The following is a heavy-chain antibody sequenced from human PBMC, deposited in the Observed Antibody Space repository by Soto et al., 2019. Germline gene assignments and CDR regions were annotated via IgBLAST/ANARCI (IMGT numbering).Heavy chain of an antibody. CDR1: GGSISSSSYY. V-gene: IGHV4-39*01. D-gene: IGHD1-26*01. J-gene: IGHJ4*02. Sequence: QLQLQESGPGLVKPSETLSLTCTVSGGSISSSSYYWGWIRQPPGKGQGWIGTIYRSGSTLYKPTLKRRVTISVDTARNQSSPKLNSVTAADTAIYYCAREMGGSIDYWGQGTLVTVSS. CDR2: IYRSGST. CDR3: AREMGGSIDY.